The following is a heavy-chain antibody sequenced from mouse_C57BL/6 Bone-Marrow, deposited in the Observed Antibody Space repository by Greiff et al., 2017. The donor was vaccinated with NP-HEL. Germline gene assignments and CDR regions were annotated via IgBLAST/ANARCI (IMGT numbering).Heavy chain of an antibody. CDR2: IYPRSGNT. D-gene: IGHD1-1*01. J-gene: IGHJ3*01. Sequence: VQLQQSGAELARPGASVKLSCKASGYTFTSYGISWVKQRTGQGLEWIGEIYPRSGNTYYNEKFKGKATLTADKSSSTAYMELRSLTSEDSAVYFCARHGSSYQAWFAYWGQGTLVTVSA. CDR3: ARHGSSYQAWFAY. CDR1: GYTFTSYG. V-gene: IGHV1-81*01.